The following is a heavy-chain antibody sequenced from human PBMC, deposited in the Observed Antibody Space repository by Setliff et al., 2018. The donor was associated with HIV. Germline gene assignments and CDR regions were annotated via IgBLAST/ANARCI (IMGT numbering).Heavy chain of an antibody. CDR1: GGTFSSYA. J-gene: IGHJ6*03. CDR2: IIPIFGTA. CDR3: ATRTDYYYYYYMDV. V-gene: IGHV1-69*13. Sequence: SVKVPCKASGGTFSSYAISWVRQAPGQGLEWMGGIIPIFGTANYAQKFQGRVTITADESTSTAYMELSSLRSEDTAVYYCATRTDYYYYYYMDVWGKGTTVTVSS.